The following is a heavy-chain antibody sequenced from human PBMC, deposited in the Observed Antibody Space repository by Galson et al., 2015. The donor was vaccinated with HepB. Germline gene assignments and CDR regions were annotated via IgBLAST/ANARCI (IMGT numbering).Heavy chain of an antibody. CDR2: IWHDGSYK. Sequence: SLRLSCAASGFTFSTYGMHWVRQAPGKRLEWVAVIWHDGSYKYYADSVKGRFTISRDNSKNTLYLQMSSLRAEDTAVYYCAKIGYTRSWFDYWGQGTLVTVSS. V-gene: IGHV3-33*06. J-gene: IGHJ5*01. D-gene: IGHD6-13*01. CDR3: AKIGYTRSWFDY. CDR1: GFTFSTYG.